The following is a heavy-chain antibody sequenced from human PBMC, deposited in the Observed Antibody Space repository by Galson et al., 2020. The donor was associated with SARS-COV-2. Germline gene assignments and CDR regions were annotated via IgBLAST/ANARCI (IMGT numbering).Heavy chain of an antibody. Sequence: ETSETLSLTCTVSGDSIRSYYWSWIRQPPGKGLESIGYIYYTGNTNYNPSLKSRVTISLDTSKNQFSLKLISVTAADTAVYYCAGAPNPYYFDYWGQGTLVTVSS. CDR1: GDSIRSYY. V-gene: IGHV4-59*08. CDR2: IYYTGNT. J-gene: IGHJ4*02. CDR3: AGAPNPYYFDY.